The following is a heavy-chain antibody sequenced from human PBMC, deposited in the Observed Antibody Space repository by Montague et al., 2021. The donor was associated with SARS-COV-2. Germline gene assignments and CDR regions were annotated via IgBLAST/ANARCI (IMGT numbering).Heavy chain of an antibody. Sequence: SLRLSCAASGFTFSNHDMNWVRQAPGKGPEWISYISTSAYTTSYAGSVKGRFTISRDNGKNSLYLQMNSLRVEDTAVYCCTRDYRSIVGDGLDIWGQGTKVTVSS. V-gene: IGHV3-48*03. CDR1: GFTFSNHD. J-gene: IGHJ3*02. CDR3: TRDYRSIVGDGLDI. CDR2: ISTSAYTT. D-gene: IGHD3-16*02.